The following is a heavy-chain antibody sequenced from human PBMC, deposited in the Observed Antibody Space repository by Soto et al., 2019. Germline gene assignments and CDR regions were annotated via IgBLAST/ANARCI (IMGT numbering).Heavy chain of an antibody. D-gene: IGHD1-1*01. Sequence: PSETLSLTCTVSGDSITAGGHYWAWIRQHPEKGLEWLGYIHYSGTTDYNPSLKSRLTVSVDTSKNQFSLSLSSVTAADTAIYYCAELNATYWNFSIWGRGTLVTVSS. CDR1: GDSITAGGHY. CDR2: IHYSGTT. V-gene: IGHV4-31*03. J-gene: IGHJ2*01. CDR3: AELNATYWNFSI.